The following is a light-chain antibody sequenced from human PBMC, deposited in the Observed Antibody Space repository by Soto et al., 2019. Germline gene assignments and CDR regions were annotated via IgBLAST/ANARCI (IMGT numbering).Light chain of an antibody. V-gene: IGLV2-8*01. Sequence: QSALTQPPSASGSPGQSVTISCSGTSSDVASYNYVSWYQQHPGKAPKLIIYEVSKQPSGVPDRFSGSKSGYTASLTVSGVQVEDGADYSCSAHVASGIFGGGTKVTVL. CDR2: EVS. CDR1: SSDVASYNY. J-gene: IGLJ2*01. CDR3: SAHVASGI.